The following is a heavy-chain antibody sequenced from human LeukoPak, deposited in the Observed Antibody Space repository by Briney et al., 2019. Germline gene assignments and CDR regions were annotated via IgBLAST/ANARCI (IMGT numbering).Heavy chain of an antibody. J-gene: IGHJ2*01. D-gene: IGHD1-1*01. CDR2: ISSSRGTV. CDR1: GFTFSNYN. CDR3: ARDDTGNSGDFDL. V-gene: IGHV3-48*02. Sequence: GGSLRLSCAASGFTFSNYNMNWVRQAPGKGLEWVSYISSSRGTVFYPDSVKGRFTISRDNAKNSLYLQMYSLRDDDTAVYYCARDDTGNSGDFDLWGRGTLVLVSS.